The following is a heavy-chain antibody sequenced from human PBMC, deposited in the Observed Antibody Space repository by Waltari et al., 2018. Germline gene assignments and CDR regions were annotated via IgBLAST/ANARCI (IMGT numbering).Heavy chain of an antibody. V-gene: IGHV3-48*04. D-gene: IGHD6-13*01. CDR3: AREAAAGDY. J-gene: IGHJ4*02. CDR2: ISSSSSTI. Sequence: EVQLVESGGGLVQPGGSLRLSCAASGFTFSSFSMNWVRQAPGKGLDWVSYISSSSSTIYYADSVKGRFTISRDNAKNSLYLQMNSLRAEDTAVYYCAREAAAGDYWGQGTLVTVSS. CDR1: GFTFSSFS.